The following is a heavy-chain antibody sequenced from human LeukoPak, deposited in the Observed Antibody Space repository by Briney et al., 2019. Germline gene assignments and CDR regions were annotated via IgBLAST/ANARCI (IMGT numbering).Heavy chain of an antibody. J-gene: IGHJ4*02. CDR1: GYTLTELS. CDR3: ARDGIDCTNGVCYGDY. V-gene: IGHV1-24*01. CDR2: FDPEDGET. Sequence: GASVKVSCKVSGYTLTELSMHWVRQAPGKGLEWMGGFDPEDGETIYAQKFQGRVTMTEDTSTDTAYMELSSLRSEDTAVYYCARDGIDCTNGVCYGDYWGQGTLVTVSS. D-gene: IGHD2-8*01.